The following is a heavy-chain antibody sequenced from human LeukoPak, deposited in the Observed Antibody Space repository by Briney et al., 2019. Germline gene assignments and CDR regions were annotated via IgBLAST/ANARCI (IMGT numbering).Heavy chain of an antibody. V-gene: IGHV3-23*01. CDR1: GFTFSSYA. D-gene: IGHD3-10*01. CDR3: AKQDYGSGSSNWFDP. CDR2: ISGSGGST. Sequence: GGSLRLSCAASGFTFSSYAMSWVRQAPGKGLEWVSAISGSGGSTYYADSVKGRFTISRDNSKNTLYLQMNSLRAEDTAVYYCAKQDYGSGSSNWFDPWGQGTLVTVSS. J-gene: IGHJ5*02.